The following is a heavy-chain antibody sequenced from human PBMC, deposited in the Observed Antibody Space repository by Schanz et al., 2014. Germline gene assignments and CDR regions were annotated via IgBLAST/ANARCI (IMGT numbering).Heavy chain of an antibody. CDR3: ARDKGGYYPFDY. V-gene: IGHV3-74*01. Sequence: VQLVESGGGVVQRGGSLRLSCAASGFIFSNYGMHWVRQVPGKGLVWVSRISPDGSSTTYADSVKGRLTISRDNAKNSLYLQMNSLRAEDTAVYYCARDKGGYYPFDYWGQGTLVTVSS. CDR2: ISPDGSST. J-gene: IGHJ4*02. CDR1: GFIFSNYG. D-gene: IGHD3-3*01.